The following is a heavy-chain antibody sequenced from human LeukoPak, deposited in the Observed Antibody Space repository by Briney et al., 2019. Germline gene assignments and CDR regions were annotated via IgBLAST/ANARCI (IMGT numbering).Heavy chain of an antibody. J-gene: IGHJ4*02. Sequence: GGSLRLSCAASGFTFSSYLMTWVRQAPGKGLEWVANIKPDGSEKFYADSVEGRFTISRDNAKNSVYLQMDSLRAEDTAVYYCARNRGPSYWGRGTLVTVSS. CDR3: ARNRGPSY. CDR2: IKPDGSEK. V-gene: IGHV3-7*01. CDR1: GFTFSSYL.